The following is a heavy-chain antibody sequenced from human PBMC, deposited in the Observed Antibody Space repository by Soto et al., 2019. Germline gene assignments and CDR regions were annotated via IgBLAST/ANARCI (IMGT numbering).Heavy chain of an antibody. J-gene: IGHJ4*02. Sequence: PSETLSLTCTVSGGSISSYYWSWIRQPPGKGLEWIGYIYYSGSTNYNPSLKSRVTISVDTSKNQFSLKLSSVTAADTAVYYCARDYDYGDVFYFDYWGQGTLVTVS. D-gene: IGHD4-17*01. CDR2: IYYSGST. CDR3: ARDYDYGDVFYFDY. V-gene: IGHV4-59*01. CDR1: GGSISSYY.